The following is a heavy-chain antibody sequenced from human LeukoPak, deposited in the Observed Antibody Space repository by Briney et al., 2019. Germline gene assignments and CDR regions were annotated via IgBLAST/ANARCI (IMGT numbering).Heavy chain of an antibody. CDR1: GGSISSSSYY. Sequence: KPSETLSLTCTVSGGSISSSSYYWGWIRQPPGKGLEWIGSIYYSGSTYYKPSLKSRVTTSVDTSKNQFSLKLTSVTAADTAVYYCARHPAYGGNPYXNFDLWGRGTLVTVSS. J-gene: IGHJ2*01. D-gene: IGHD4-23*01. V-gene: IGHV4-39*01. CDR3: ARHPAYGGNPYXNFDL. CDR2: IYYSGST.